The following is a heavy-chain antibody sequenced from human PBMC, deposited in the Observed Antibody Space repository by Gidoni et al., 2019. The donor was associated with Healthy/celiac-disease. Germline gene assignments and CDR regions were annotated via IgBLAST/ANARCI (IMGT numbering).Heavy chain of an antibody. J-gene: IGHJ6*02. Sequence: QLQLQESGPGLVKPSETLSLTCTVSGGSISSSSYYWGWIRQPPGKGLEWIGSIYYSGSTYYNPSLKSRVTISVDTSKNQFSLKLSSVTAADTAVYYCARRLVVVVIKDYGMDVWGQGTTVTVSS. V-gene: IGHV4-39*01. CDR3: ARRLVVVVIKDYGMDV. CDR2: IYYSGST. D-gene: IGHD3-22*01. CDR1: GGSISSSSYY.